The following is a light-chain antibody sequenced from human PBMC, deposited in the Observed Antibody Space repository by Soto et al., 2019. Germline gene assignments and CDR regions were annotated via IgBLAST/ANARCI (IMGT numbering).Light chain of an antibody. CDR1: NSDVGSYNY. J-gene: IGLJ1*01. CDR3: KSYAGSNTYV. V-gene: IGLV2-11*01. Sequence: QSVLTQPRSVSGSPGQSVTISCTGTNSDVGSYNYVSWYQQHPGKAPKLMISDVSQRPSGVPDRFSGSKSGNTASLTVSGLQAADEADYFCKSYAGSNTYVFGSGTKVTVL. CDR2: DVS.